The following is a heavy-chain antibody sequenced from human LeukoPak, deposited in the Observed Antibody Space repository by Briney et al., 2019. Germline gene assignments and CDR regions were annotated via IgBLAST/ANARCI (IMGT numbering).Heavy chain of an antibody. J-gene: IGHJ4*02. Sequence: GGTLRLSCAASGFAFSVYEMYWVRQAPGKGREWVSYISSSGGTRYYADSVKGRFTISRDNAKNSLYLQMNSLRAEDTAVYYCATLTVASSFDYWGQGTLVSVSS. V-gene: IGHV3-48*03. CDR2: ISSSGGTR. D-gene: IGHD6-19*01. CDR3: ATLTVASSFDY. CDR1: GFAFSVYE.